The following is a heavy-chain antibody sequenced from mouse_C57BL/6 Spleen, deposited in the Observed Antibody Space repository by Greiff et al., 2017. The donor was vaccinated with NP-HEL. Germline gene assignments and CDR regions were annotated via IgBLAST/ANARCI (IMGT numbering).Heavy chain of an antibody. J-gene: IGHJ4*01. Sequence: QVQLQQSGPGLVQPSQCLSITCTVSGFSLTSYGVHWVRQSPGKGLEWLGVIWRGGSTDYNAAFMSRLSITKDNSKSQVFFKMNSLQADDTAIYYCAKNDDGYLYYYAMDYWGQGTSVTVSS. CDR3: AKNDDGYLYYYAMDY. CDR1: GFSLTSYG. CDR2: IWRGGST. D-gene: IGHD2-3*01. V-gene: IGHV2-5*01.